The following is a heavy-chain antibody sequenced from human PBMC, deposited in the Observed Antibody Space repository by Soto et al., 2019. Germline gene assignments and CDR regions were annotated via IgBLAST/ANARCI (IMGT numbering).Heavy chain of an antibody. D-gene: IGHD3-10*01. V-gene: IGHV4-39*01. CDR3: AGGGYGSGSYSPYYYMDV. Sequence: SETLSLTCTVSGGSISSSSYYWGWIRQPPGKGLEWIGSIYYSGSTYYNPSLKSRVTISVDTSKNQFSLKLSSVTAADTAVYYCAGGGYGSGSYSPYYYMDVWGKGTTVTVSS. CDR1: GGSISSSSYY. J-gene: IGHJ6*03. CDR2: IYYSGST.